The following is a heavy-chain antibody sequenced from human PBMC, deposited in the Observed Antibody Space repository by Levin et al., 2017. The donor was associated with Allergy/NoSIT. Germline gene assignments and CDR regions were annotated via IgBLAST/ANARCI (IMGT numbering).Heavy chain of an antibody. Sequence: GESLKISCAASGFTFTEYGMSWVRQAPGKGLEWVSIISGSRGRTYYADSVKGRFTISGDTSRNTLYLEMNSLRAEDRALYYCARSGGRSTFFGVAVPGYYGLDVWGQGTTVTVSS. J-gene: IGHJ6*02. CDR3: ARSGGRSTFFGVAVPGYYGLDV. D-gene: IGHD3-3*01. CDR1: GFTFTEYG. CDR2: ISGSRGRT. V-gene: IGHV3-23*01.